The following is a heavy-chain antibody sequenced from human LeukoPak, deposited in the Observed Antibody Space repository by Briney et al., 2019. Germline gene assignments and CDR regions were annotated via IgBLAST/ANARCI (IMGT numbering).Heavy chain of an antibody. CDR3: ARDFYSGGWSDYYYYGMDV. CDR2: ISWNSGSI. J-gene: IGHJ6*02. Sequence: GGSLRLSCAASGFTFDDYAMHWVRQAPGKGLEWVSGISWNSGSIGYADSVKGRFTISRDNAKNSLYLQMNSLRAEDTALYYCARDFYSGGWSDYYYYGMDVWGQGTTVTVSS. CDR1: GFTFDDYA. D-gene: IGHD6-19*01. V-gene: IGHV3-9*01.